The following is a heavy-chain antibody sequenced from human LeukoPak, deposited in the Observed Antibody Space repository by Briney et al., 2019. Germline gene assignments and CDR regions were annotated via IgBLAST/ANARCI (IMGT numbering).Heavy chain of an antibody. J-gene: IGHJ4*02. CDR3: ATLTGVVVTARSDPYYFDY. Sequence: ASVKVSCKVSGYTLTELSMHWVRQAPGKGLEWMGGFDPEDGETIYAQKFQGRVTMTEDTSTDTAYMELSSLRSEDTAVYYCATLTGVVVTARSDPYYFDYWGQGTLATVSS. CDR1: GYTLTELS. CDR2: FDPEDGET. V-gene: IGHV1-24*01. D-gene: IGHD2-21*02.